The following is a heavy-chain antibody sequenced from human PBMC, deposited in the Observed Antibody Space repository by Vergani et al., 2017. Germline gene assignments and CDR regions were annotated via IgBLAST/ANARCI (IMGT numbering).Heavy chain of an antibody. D-gene: IGHD5-24*01. CDR1: GFTFSSYA. V-gene: IGHV3-23*01. Sequence: EVQLLESGGGLVQPGGSLRLSCAASGFTFSSYAMSWVRQAPGKGLEWVSAISGSGGSTYYADSVKGRFTISRDNSKNTLYLQMNSLRAEDTAVYYCIRGDGYNPTGPFDYWGQGTLVTVSS. CDR3: IRGDGYNPTGPFDY. CDR2: ISGSGGST. J-gene: IGHJ4*02.